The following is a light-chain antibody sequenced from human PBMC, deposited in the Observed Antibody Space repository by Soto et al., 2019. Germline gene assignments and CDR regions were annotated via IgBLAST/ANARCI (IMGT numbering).Light chain of an antibody. CDR3: QHRSNWPLT. V-gene: IGKV3-11*01. J-gene: IGKJ4*01. CDR1: QSIGST. Sequence: EVVLAQSPGTLSVSPGERATLSCRASQSIGSTLAWYQQKPGQTPRLLIYDASNRATGIPARFSGSGSGTDFTLTISSLEPEDFAVYYCQHRSNWPLTFGGGTKVDIK. CDR2: DAS.